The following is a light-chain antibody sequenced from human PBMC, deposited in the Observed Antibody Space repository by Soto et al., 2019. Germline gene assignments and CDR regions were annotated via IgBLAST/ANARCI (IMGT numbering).Light chain of an antibody. Sequence: DVHLTQPPSCLSAYVGARVTITCRASQLIGSHLNWFRQKAGKAPKLLIYGGSTLIGGVPSRFSASGSGTDFTLTINSLQPEDFATYFCQKSYSPPWTFGQGTKVDIK. CDR2: GGS. CDR1: QLIGSH. V-gene: IGKV1-39*01. J-gene: IGKJ1*01. CDR3: QKSYSPPWT.